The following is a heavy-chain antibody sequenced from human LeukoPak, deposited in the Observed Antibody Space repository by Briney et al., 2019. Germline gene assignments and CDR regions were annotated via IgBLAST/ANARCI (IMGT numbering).Heavy chain of an antibody. J-gene: IGHJ4*02. CDR1: GGTFSSYA. D-gene: IGHD2-15*01. V-gene: IGHV1-18*01. CDR3: ARGLLGYCSGGSCYPYFDY. CDR2: ISAYNGNT. Sequence: GASVKVSCKASGGTFSSYAISWVRQAPGQGLEWMGWISAYNGNTNYAQKLQGRVTMTTDTSTSTAYMELRSLRSDDTAVYYCARGLLGYCSGGSCYPYFDYWGQGTLVTVSS.